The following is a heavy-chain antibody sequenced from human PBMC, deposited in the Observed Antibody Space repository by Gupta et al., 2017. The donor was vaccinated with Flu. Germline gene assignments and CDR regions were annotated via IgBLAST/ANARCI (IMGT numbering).Heavy chain of an antibody. CDR1: GGSFSGYY. J-gene: IGHJ4*02. Sequence: QVQLQQWGAGLLKPSETLSLTCAVYGGSFSGYYWSWTRQPPGKGLEWIGEINHSGSTNYNPSLKSRVTISVDTSKNQFSLKLSSVTAADTAVYYCARGLNYYGSGRPRGYFDYWGQGTLVTVSS. V-gene: IGHV4-34*01. CDR2: INHSGST. CDR3: ARGLNYYGSGRPRGYFDY. D-gene: IGHD3-10*01.